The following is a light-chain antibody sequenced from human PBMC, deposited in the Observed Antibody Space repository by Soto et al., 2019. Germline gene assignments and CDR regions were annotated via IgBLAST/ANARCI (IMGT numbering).Light chain of an antibody. V-gene: IGKV1-5*01. CDR1: QSISSW. J-gene: IGKJ4*01. CDR3: QQYNSYSPLT. CDR2: DAS. Sequence: DIQMTQSPSTLSASVGDRVTITCRASQSISSWLAWYQQKPGKAPKLLIYDASSLESGVPSRFSGSRSGTEFTLTISSLQPDDFATYYCQQYNSYSPLTFGGGTIVEIK.